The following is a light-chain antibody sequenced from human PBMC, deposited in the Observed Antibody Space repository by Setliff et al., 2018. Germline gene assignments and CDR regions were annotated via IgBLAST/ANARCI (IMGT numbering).Light chain of an antibody. CDR1: SSDVGGYNY. CDR3: SSYTSSSTSYV. Sequence: ALTQPASVSGSPGQSITISCTGTSSDVGGYNYVSWYQQHPGKAPKLMIYDVSNRPSGVSNRFSGSKSGNTASLTISGLQAEDEADYYCSSYTSSSTSYVFGTGTKGHRP. V-gene: IGLV2-14*03. CDR2: DVS. J-gene: IGLJ1*01.